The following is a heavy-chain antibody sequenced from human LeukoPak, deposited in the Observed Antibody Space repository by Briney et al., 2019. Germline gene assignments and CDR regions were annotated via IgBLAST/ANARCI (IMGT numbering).Heavy chain of an antibody. CDR1: GFTFDDYA. Sequence: GGSLRLSCAASGFTFDDYAMHWVRQAPGKGLEWVSAISGSGGSTYYADSVKGRFTISRDNSKNTLYLQMNSLRAEDTAVYYCAGYIAAAAIDYWGQGTLVTVSS. CDR2: ISGSGGST. J-gene: IGHJ4*02. CDR3: AGYIAAAAIDY. V-gene: IGHV3-23*01. D-gene: IGHD6-13*01.